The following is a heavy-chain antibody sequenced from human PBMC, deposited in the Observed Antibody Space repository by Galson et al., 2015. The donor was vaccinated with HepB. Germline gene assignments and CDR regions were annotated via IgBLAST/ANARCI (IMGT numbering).Heavy chain of an antibody. D-gene: IGHD3/OR15-3a*01. CDR1: GFTFSSYG. Sequence: SLRLSCAASGFTFSSYGMHWVRQAPGKGLEWVAVISYDGSNKYYADSVKGRFTISRDNSKNTLYLQMNSLRAEDTAVYYCAKGVGGEWTFDYWGQGTLVTVSS. V-gene: IGHV3-30*18. CDR2: ISYDGSNK. J-gene: IGHJ4*02. CDR3: AKGVGGEWTFDY.